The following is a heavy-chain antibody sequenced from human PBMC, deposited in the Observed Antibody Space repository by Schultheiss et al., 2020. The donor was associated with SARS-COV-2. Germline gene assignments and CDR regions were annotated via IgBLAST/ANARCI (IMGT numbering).Heavy chain of an antibody. V-gene: IGHV3-21*04. J-gene: IGHJ4*02. CDR1: GFTFSSYS. Sequence: GGSLRLSCAASGFTFSSYSMNWVRQAPGKGLEWVSSISSSSSYIYYADSVKGRFTISRDNAKNSLYLQMNSLRAEDTAVYYCARGEVIFGVVRSFDYWGQGTLVTVSS. D-gene: IGHD3-3*01. CDR3: ARGEVIFGVVRSFDY. CDR2: ISSSSSYI.